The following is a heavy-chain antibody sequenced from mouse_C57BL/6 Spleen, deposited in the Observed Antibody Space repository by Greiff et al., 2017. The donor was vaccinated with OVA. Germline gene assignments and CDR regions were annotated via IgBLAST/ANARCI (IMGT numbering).Heavy chain of an antibody. CDR2: ISNLAYSI. CDR1: GFTFSDYG. CDR3: ARQPYGNYAYYAMDY. J-gene: IGHJ4*01. D-gene: IGHD2-1*01. V-gene: IGHV5-15*01. Sequence: EVKLMESGGGLVQPGGSLKLSCAASGFTFSDYGMAWVRQAPRKGPEWVAFISNLAYSIYYADTVTGRFTISRENAKNTLYLEMSSLRSEDTAMYYCARQPYGNYAYYAMDYWGQGTSVTVS.